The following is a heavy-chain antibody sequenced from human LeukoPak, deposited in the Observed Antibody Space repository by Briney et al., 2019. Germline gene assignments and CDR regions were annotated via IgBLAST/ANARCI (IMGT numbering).Heavy chain of an antibody. Sequence: PSETLSLTCAVSGGSISSSNWWSWVRQPPGKGLEWIGEIYHSGSTNYNPSLKSRVTISVDKSKNQFSLKLSSVTAADTAVYYCARDAGSGSYYNWFDPWGQGTLVTVSS. D-gene: IGHD3-10*01. CDR3: ARDAGSGSYYNWFDP. CDR1: GGSISSSNW. J-gene: IGHJ5*02. V-gene: IGHV4-4*02. CDR2: IYHSGST.